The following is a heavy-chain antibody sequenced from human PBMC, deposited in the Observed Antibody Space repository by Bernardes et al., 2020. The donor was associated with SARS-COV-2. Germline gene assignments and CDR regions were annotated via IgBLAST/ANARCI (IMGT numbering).Heavy chain of an antibody. CDR2: ISSSSSYI. CDR1: GFTFSSYS. V-gene: IGHV3-21*01. Sequence: GGSLRLSCAASGFTFSSYSMNWVRQAPGKGLEWVSSISSSSSYIYYADSVKGRFTISRDNAKNSLYLQMNSLRAEDTAVYYCATNLRGYDSSGLGTDYWGQGTLVTVSS. CDR3: ATNLRGYDSSGLGTDY. D-gene: IGHD3-22*01. J-gene: IGHJ4*02.